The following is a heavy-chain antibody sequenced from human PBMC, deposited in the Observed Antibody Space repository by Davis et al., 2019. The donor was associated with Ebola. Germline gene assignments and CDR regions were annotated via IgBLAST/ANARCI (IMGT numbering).Heavy chain of an antibody. CDR2: IYYSGST. J-gene: IGHJ6*02. V-gene: IGHV4-59*12. Sequence: PSETLSLTCTVSGGSISSYYWSWIRQPPGKGLEWIGYIYYSGSTNYNPSLKSRVTISVDTSKNQFSLKLSSVTAADTAVYYCASIPGYCSSTSCYSYYYGMDVWGQGTTVTVSS. CDR3: ASIPGYCSSTSCYSYYYGMDV. CDR1: GGSISSYY. D-gene: IGHD2-2*01.